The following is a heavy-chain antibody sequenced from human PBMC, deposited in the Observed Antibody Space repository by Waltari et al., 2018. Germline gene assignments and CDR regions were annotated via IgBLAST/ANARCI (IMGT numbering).Heavy chain of an antibody. CDR3: ARERAAHDDGDYGGQDDGYFDL. Sequence: QVQLQESGPGLVKPSETLSLTCTVSGGSISSYYWSWIRQPPGKGLEWIGYIYYSGSTNYNPSRKSRVTISVDTSKNQFSLKLSSVTAADTAVYYCARERAAHDDGDYGGQDDGYFDLWGRGTLVTVSS. CDR2: IYYSGST. V-gene: IGHV4-59*01. CDR1: GGSISSYY. J-gene: IGHJ2*01. D-gene: IGHD4-17*01.